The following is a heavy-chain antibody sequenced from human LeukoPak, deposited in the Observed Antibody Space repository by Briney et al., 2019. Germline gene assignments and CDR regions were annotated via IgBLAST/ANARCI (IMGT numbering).Heavy chain of an antibody. CDR1: GFTLSSYS. D-gene: IGHD6-19*01. Sequence: PGGSLRLSRAASGFTLSSYSMNWVRQAPGKGLEWVSCISSSSSDIYYADSVKGRFTISRDKAKNSLYLQMNSLRVEDTAVYYCARALGWPSYYYGMDVWGQGTTVTVSS. CDR2: ISSSSSDI. J-gene: IGHJ6*02. V-gene: IGHV3-21*01. CDR3: ARALGWPSYYYGMDV.